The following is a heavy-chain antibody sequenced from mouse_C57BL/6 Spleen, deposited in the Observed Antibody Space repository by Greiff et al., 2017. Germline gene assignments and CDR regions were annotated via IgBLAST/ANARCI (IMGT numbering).Heavy chain of an antibody. CDR3: ARSSYDYDGGNCDY. D-gene: IGHD2-4*01. CDR2: IYPRDGST. V-gene: IGHV1-85*01. CDR1: GYTFTSYD. Sequence: VQLQQSGPELVTPGASVKLSCKASGYTFTSYDINWVKQRPGQGLEWIGWIYPRDGSTKYNEKFTGKATLTVDTSSSTAYMELHSLTSEDSAVYFCARSSYDYDGGNCDYGGQGTTLTVSS. J-gene: IGHJ2*01.